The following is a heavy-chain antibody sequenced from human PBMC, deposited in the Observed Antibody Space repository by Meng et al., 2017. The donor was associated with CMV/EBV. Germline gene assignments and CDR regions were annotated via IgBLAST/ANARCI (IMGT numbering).Heavy chain of an antibody. D-gene: IGHD6-13*01. Sequence: ASVKVSCKASGYTFSNYGIAWVRQAPGQGLEWMGWITTDDDSRKKQGGVTMTTDTSTSTAYMELRSLRSDDTAVYYCARGVPSAAAPRWVDPWGQGTLVTVSS. CDR3: ARGVPSAAAPRWVDP. J-gene: IGHJ5*02. V-gene: IGHV1-18*01. CDR1: GYTFSNYG. CDR2: ITTDDDSR.